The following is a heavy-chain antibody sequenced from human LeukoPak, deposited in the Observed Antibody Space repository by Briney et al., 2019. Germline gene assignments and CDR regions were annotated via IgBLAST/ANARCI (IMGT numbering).Heavy chain of an antibody. CDR1: GGSISSYY. CDR2: IYYSGST. J-gene: IGHJ5*02. V-gene: IGHV4-59*01. CDR3: ARVLSGGSSGYWSRQINWFDP. D-gene: IGHD3-22*01. Sequence: SETLSLTCTVSGGSISSYYWSWIRQPPGKGLEWIGYIYYSGSTNYNPSLKSRVTISVDTSKNQFSLKLSSVTAADTAVYYCARVLSGGSSGYWSRQINWFDPWGQGTLVTVSS.